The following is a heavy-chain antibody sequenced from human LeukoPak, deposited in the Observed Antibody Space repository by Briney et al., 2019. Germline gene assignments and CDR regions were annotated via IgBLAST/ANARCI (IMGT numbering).Heavy chain of an antibody. CDR2: IYYSGST. V-gene: IGHV4-59*01. CDR3: ARGDYSGSYRI. Sequence: PSETLSLTCTVSGGSIGSYYWSWIRQPPGKGLEWIGYIYYSGSTNYNPSLKSRVTISVDTSKNQFSLKLSSVTAADTAVYYCARGDYSGSYRIWGQGTMVTVSS. CDR1: GGSIGSYY. J-gene: IGHJ3*02. D-gene: IGHD1-26*01.